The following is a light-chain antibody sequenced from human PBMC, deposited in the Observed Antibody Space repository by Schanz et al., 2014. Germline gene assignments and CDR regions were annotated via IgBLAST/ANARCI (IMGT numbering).Light chain of an antibody. J-gene: IGKJ3*01. CDR1: QSILYNSNSKNY. V-gene: IGKV4-1*01. Sequence: DIVLTQSPDSLAVSLGERATINCKSSQSILYNSNSKNYLAWYQQKPGQPPKLLIYWASTRESGVPDRFSGSGSGTDFTLTISSLQPDDFATYYCQQYNSYLFTFGPGTKVDIK. CDR3: QQYNSYLFT. CDR2: WAS.